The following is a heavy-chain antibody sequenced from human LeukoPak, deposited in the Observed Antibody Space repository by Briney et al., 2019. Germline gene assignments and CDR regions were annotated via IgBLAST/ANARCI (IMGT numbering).Heavy chain of an antibody. Sequence: SGGSLRLSCAASGFTFDSYSMNWVRQAPGKGLEWVSSISGDSTYIYNAGSVKGRFTISRDNAQASLYLQMISLRADDTAVYYCARVSGRLERQSDLDYWGQGTLVIVSS. J-gene: IGHJ4*02. D-gene: IGHD1-1*01. CDR2: ISGDSTYI. CDR3: ARVSGRLERQSDLDY. V-gene: IGHV3-21*01. CDR1: GFTFDSYS.